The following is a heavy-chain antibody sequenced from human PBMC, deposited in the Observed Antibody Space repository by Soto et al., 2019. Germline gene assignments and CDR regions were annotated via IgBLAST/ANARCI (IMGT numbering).Heavy chain of an antibody. CDR1: GGTFSSYA. CDR3: AQTLGLAAAGPGRFDL. Sequence: QVQLVQSGAEVKKPGSSVKVSCKASGGTFSSYAISWVRQAPGQGLEWMGGIIPLFGRANYAQKFQGRVTITAAASPSTAYMELSSLRSEDTAVYYCAQTLGLAAAGPGRFDLWGRGTLVTVSS. D-gene: IGHD6-25*01. V-gene: IGHV1-69*12. J-gene: IGHJ2*01. CDR2: IIPLFGRA.